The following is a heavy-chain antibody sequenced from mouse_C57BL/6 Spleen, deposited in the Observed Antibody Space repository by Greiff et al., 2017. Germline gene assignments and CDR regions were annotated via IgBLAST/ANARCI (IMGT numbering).Heavy chain of an antibody. CDR2: IHPNSGST. V-gene: IGHV1-64*01. Sequence: VQLQQPGAELVKPGASVKLSCKASGYTFTSYWMHWVKQRPGQGLEWIGMIHPNSGSTNYNEKFKSKATLTVDKSSSTAYMQLSSLTSEDSAVYYCAWDYDGYYAMDYWGQGTSVTVSS. CDR1: GYTFTSYW. D-gene: IGHD2-4*01. J-gene: IGHJ4*01. CDR3: AWDYDGYYAMDY.